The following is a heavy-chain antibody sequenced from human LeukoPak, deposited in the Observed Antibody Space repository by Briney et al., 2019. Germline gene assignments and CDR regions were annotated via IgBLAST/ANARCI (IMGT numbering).Heavy chain of an antibody. D-gene: IGHD1-26*01. V-gene: IGHV1-24*01. J-gene: IGHJ4*02. CDR2: FDPEDGET. Sequence: ASVNVSCKVSRYTLTELSMHWVRQAPGKGLEWMGGFDPEDGETIYAQKFQGRVTMTEDTSTDTAYMELSSLRSEDTAVYYCATSTPVGAFFDYWGQGTLVTVSS. CDR3: ATSTPVGAFFDY. CDR1: RYTLTELS.